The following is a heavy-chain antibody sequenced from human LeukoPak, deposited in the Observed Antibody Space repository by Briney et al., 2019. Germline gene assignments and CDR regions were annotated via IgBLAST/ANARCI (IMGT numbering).Heavy chain of an antibody. D-gene: IGHD3-3*01. Sequence: SETLSLTCTVSGGSISSYYWSWIRQPPGKGLEWIGYIYYSGSTNYNPSLKSRVTISVDTSKNQFSLKLSSVTAADTAVYYCARARGSGYFSDYFDYWGQGTLVTVSS. V-gene: IGHV4-59*01. J-gene: IGHJ4*02. CDR3: ARARGSGYFSDYFDY. CDR1: GGSISSYY. CDR2: IYYSGST.